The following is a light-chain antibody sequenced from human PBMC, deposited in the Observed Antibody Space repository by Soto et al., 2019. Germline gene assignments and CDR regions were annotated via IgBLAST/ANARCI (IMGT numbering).Light chain of an antibody. J-gene: IGKJ1*01. CDR1: LGINRF. CDR2: AAS. Sequence: IRLTQSPSSLSASVGDRVTITCRASLGINRFLAWYQQKPGKAPKLLIYAASTLKSGVPSRFSGSGSGTEFTLTISSLQPDDFATYYCQHYNSYSEAFGQGTKVDIK. CDR3: QHYNSYSEA. V-gene: IGKV1-9*01.